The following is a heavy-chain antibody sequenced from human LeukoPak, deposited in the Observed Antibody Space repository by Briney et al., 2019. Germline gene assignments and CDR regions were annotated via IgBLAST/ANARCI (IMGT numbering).Heavy chain of an antibody. V-gene: IGHV1-69*13. CDR3: VRDVGYGDYGPDS. CDR1: GGTFSSYA. D-gene: IGHD4-17*01. J-gene: IGHJ5*01. Sequence: ASVKVSCKASGGTFSSYAISWVRQAPGQGLEWMGGIIPIFGTANYAQKFQGRVTITADESTSTAYMELSSLRSDDTAVYYCVRDVGYGDYGPDSWGQGTLVTVSS. CDR2: IIPIFGTA.